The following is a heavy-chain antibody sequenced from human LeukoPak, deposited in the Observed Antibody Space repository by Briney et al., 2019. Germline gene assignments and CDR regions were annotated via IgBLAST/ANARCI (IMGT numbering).Heavy chain of an antibody. D-gene: IGHD3-3*01. Sequence: ASVKVSCKASGYTFTSYGISWVRQAPGQGLEWMGWISATNGNTNYAQNLQGRVTMTTDTSTSTAYMELSSLRSEDTAVYYCARGRGYDFWSGYYGYWGQGTLVTVSS. J-gene: IGHJ4*02. V-gene: IGHV1-18*01. CDR1: GYTFTSYG. CDR2: ISATNGNT. CDR3: ARGRGYDFWSGYYGY.